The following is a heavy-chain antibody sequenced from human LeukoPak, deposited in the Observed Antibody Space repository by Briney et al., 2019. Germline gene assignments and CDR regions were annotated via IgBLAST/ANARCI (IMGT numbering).Heavy chain of an antibody. J-gene: IGHJ5*02. Sequence: SETLSLTCAVYSGSFSYSHWSWIRRPPGKGLEWIGEINHSGSTNYNPSLKSRVTISVDTSKNQFSLKLRSVTAADTAVYYCARGPRFGELLWHWFDPWGQGTLVTVSS. CDR1: SGSFSYSH. V-gene: IGHV4-34*01. CDR3: ARGPRFGELLWHWFDP. CDR2: INHSGST. D-gene: IGHD3-10*01.